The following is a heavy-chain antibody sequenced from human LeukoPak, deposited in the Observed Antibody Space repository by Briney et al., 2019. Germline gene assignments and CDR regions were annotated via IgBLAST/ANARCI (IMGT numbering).Heavy chain of an antibody. Sequence: GGSLRLSCAASGFTFSSYEMNWVRQAPGKGLEWVASIRYDGSNKYYADSVKGRFTISRDNSKNTLYLQMNSLRAEDTAVYYCAKARIQLWLKYWGQGTLVTVSS. V-gene: IGHV3-30*02. CDR3: AKARIQLWLKY. CDR2: IRYDGSNK. D-gene: IGHD5-18*01. CDR1: GFTFSSYE. J-gene: IGHJ4*02.